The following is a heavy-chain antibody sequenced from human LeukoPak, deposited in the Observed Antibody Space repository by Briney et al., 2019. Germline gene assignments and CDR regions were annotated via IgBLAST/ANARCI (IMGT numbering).Heavy chain of an antibody. CDR1: GYTFSSHA. J-gene: IGHJ5*02. CDR2: MNAGNGNT. D-gene: IGHD1-1*01. Sequence: ASVKVSCKASGYTFSSHAMHWVRQAPGQRLEWMGWMNAGNGNTRYSQKFQGRVTITWDTSASTTYMELSSLRSEDTAVYYCARVGTGTHDLWGQGTLVTVSS. V-gene: IGHV1-3*01. CDR3: ARVGTGTHDL.